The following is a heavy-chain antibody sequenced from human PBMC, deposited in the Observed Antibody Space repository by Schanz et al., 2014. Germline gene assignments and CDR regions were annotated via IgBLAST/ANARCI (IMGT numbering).Heavy chain of an antibody. Sequence: VQLVESGGGLVQPGGSLRLSCAASGFTFSDSWMHWVRQAPGKGLEWVSYISNSGYTIYYADSVKGRFTISRDNAKNSLYLQMNSLRAEDTAVYYCVRDTDYHFDYWGQGTLVTVSS. V-gene: IGHV3-11*01. CDR3: VRDTDYHFDY. J-gene: IGHJ4*02. CDR2: ISNSGYTI. D-gene: IGHD4-17*01. CDR1: GFTFSDSW.